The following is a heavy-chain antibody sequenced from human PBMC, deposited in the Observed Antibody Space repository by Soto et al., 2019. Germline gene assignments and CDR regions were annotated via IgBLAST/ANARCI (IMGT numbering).Heavy chain of an antibody. Sequence: PGGSLRLSCAASGFIFSRNDMNWVRQAPGKGLEWVSFISGSGGRTYYADSVKGRFTISRGTSRSTLYLQMNSLRAEDTAVYYCAKDPGPRNYYYDSSVYRAYWGQGTLVTVSS. D-gene: IGHD3-22*01. J-gene: IGHJ4*02. CDR2: ISGSGGRT. V-gene: IGHV3-23*01. CDR1: GFIFSRND. CDR3: AKDPGPRNYYYDSSVYRAY.